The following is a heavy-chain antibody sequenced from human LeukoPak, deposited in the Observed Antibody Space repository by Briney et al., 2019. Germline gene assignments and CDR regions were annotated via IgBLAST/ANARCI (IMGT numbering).Heavy chain of an antibody. CDR2: ISYNRAAT. V-gene: IGHV3-48*04. CDR1: GFTFSLYA. Sequence: GGSLRLSCAASGFTFSLYAMNWVRQTPEKGLEWVSHISYNRAATFYADSVKGRFTISRDNARNLVYLQMNSLRVEDTAMYYCTRSGDGAFDTWGQGTLVTVSS. J-gene: IGHJ3*02. CDR3: TRSGDGAFDT. D-gene: IGHD3-10*01.